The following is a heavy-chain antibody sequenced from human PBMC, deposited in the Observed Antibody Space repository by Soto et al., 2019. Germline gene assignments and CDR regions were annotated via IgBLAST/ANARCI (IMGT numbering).Heavy chain of an antibody. CDR2: VSPPFRTS. CDR3: ARVLYYGSGSYSPYGMDV. D-gene: IGHD3-10*01. Sequence: QVQLVQSGAEVKKPGSSVKVSCKTSGVSFNNNGIGWVRQAPGRGLEWMGGVSPPFRTSNYARKFQGRISITADAPTGTVNMELSSLTSEDTAQYYCARVLYYGSGSYSPYGMDVWGQWTTVTVSS. J-gene: IGHJ6*02. CDR1: GVSFNNNG. V-gene: IGHV1-69*01.